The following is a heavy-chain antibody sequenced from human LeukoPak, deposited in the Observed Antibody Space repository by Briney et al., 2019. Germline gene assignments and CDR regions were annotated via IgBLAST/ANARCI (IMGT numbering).Heavy chain of an antibody. CDR2: IWYDGSNK. CDR3: ARAVLRFLEGHYGMDV. D-gene: IGHD3-3*01. V-gene: IGHV3-33*01. CDR1: GFTFSSYG. Sequence: GGSLRLSCAASGFTFSSYGMHWVRQAPGKGLEWVAVIWYDGSNKYYADSVKGRFTISRDNSKNTLYLQMNSLRAEDTAVYYCARAVLRFLEGHYGMDVWGQGTTVTVSS. J-gene: IGHJ6*02.